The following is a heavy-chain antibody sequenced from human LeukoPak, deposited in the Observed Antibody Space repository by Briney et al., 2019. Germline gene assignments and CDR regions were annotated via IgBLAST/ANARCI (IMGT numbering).Heavy chain of an antibody. V-gene: IGHV3-23*01. CDR1: GYTLTELS. CDR3: AKSYCSSTSCPRNFDY. D-gene: IGHD2-2*01. Sequence: EASVKVSCKVSGYTLTELSMHWVRQAPGKGLEWVSAISGSGGNTYYADSVKGRFTISRDNSKNTLYLQMNSLRAEDTAVYYCAKSYCSSTSCPRNFDYWGQGTLVTVSS. CDR2: ISGSGGNT. J-gene: IGHJ4*02.